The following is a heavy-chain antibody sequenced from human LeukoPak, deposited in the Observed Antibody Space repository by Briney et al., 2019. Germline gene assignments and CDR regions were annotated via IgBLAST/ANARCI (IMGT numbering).Heavy chain of an antibody. CDR1: GFTFTISA. CDR3: AAVAGHNPDDAFDI. CDR2: IVVGSGNT. V-gene: IGHV1-58*02. Sequence: SVTVSCKASGFTFTISAMQWVRQARGQGLEWIGWIVVGSGNTNYAQKFQERVTITRDMSTSTAYMELSSLRSEDTAVYYCAAVAGHNPDDAFDIWGQGTMVTVSS. J-gene: IGHJ3*02. D-gene: IGHD6-19*01.